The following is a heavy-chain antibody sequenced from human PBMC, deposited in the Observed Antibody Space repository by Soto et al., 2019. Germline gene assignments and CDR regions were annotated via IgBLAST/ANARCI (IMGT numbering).Heavy chain of an antibody. D-gene: IGHD5-12*01. V-gene: IGHV6-1*01. CDR3: AKGDNLGPKTGYAFDP. CDR1: GDSVSSNTAS. CDR2: TYFRSKWYN. Sequence: TLPLTCAISGDSVSSNTASWNWIRQSPSRGLEWLGRTYFRSKWYNDYAVSVKSRIIINPDTSNNQFSLQLNSVTPEDTAVYFCAKGDNLGPKTGYAFDPWGQGIMVTSPQ. J-gene: IGHJ5*02.